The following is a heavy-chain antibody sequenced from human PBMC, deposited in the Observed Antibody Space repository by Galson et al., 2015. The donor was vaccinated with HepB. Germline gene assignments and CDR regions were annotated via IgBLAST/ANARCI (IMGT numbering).Heavy chain of an antibody. J-gene: IGHJ4*02. D-gene: IGHD1-1*01. CDR2: INAGNDNT. Sequence: SVKVSCKASGYTISTYAMHWVRQAPGQRLEWMGWINAGNDNTKYSQKFQGRVTITRDTSATTAYMELNSLRSEDTAVYYCARGRRVECNYYFDFWGQGTLVTVSS. CDR1: GYTISTYA. CDR3: ARGRRVECNYYFDF. V-gene: IGHV1-3*01.